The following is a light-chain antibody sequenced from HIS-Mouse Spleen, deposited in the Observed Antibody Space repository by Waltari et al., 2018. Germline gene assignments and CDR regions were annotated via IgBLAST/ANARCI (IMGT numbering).Light chain of an antibody. CDR1: QGISSY. Sequence: DIQLTQSPSFLSASVGDRVPITCRASQGISSYLAWYQQKPGKAPKLLIYAASTLQSGVPSRFSGSGSGTEFTLTISSLQPEDFATYYCQQLNSYPAFGQGTRLEIK. CDR3: QQLNSYPA. CDR2: AAS. J-gene: IGKJ5*01. V-gene: IGKV1-9*01.